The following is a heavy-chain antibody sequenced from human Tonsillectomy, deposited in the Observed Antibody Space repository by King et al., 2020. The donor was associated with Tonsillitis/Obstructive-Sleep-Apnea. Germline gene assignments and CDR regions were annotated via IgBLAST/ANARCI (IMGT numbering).Heavy chain of an antibody. CDR1: GFTFSSYG. Sequence: VQLVESGGGVVQPGRSLRLSCAASGFTFSSYGMHWVRQAPGKGLEWVAVIWQDGSNENYADSGKGRFPISRDNSKNTLYLQMNSLRAEDPAVYYCATDRGACAFDYWGQGTLVTVSS. CDR2: IWQDGSNE. V-gene: IGHV3-33*01. J-gene: IGHJ4*02. D-gene: IGHD3-10*01. CDR3: ATDRGACAFDY.